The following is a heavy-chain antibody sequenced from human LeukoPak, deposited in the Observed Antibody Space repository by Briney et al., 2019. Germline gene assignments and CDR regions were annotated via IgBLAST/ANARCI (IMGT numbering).Heavy chain of an antibody. CDR2: ISHDGTTR. CDR1: GFTFSTYA. V-gene: IGHV3-30*04. D-gene: IGHD1-26*01. Sequence: GGSLRLSCAASGFTFSTYAMHWVRQAPGKGLEWVAVISHDGTTRYYTDSVKGRFTISRDNSKNSLYLQMNSLRAEDTAVYYCARAEWDLLGPDYWGQGTLVTVSS. CDR3: ARAEWDLLGPDY. J-gene: IGHJ4*02.